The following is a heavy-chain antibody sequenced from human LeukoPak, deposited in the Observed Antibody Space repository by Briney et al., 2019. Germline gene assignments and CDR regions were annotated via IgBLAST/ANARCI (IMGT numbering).Heavy chain of an antibody. CDR3: IVALEGD. CDR1: GFTFSSYW. V-gene: IGHV3-7*01. D-gene: IGHD1-1*01. CDR2: IKPDGSES. J-gene: IGHJ4*02. Sequence: PGGSLRLSCAASGFTFSSYWINWVRQAPGKGLEWVAGIKPDGSESFYVDSVLGRFTISRDNAKNSLYLQMNSLRAEDTALYYCIVALEGDWGQETLVTVSS.